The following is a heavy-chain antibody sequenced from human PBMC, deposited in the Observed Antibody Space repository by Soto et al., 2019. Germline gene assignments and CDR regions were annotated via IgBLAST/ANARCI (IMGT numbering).Heavy chain of an antibody. D-gene: IGHD3-10*01. J-gene: IGHJ6*02. CDR2: IYYSGST. CDR1: GGSISSSSYY. V-gene: IGHV4-39*01. CDR3: ARRYYGSGNPYGMDV. Sequence: PSETLSLTCTVSGGSISSSSYYWGWIRQPPGKGLEWIGSIYYSGSTYYNPSLKSRVTISVDTSKNQFSLKLSSVTAADTAVYYCARRYYGSGNPYGMDVWGQGTTVTVSS.